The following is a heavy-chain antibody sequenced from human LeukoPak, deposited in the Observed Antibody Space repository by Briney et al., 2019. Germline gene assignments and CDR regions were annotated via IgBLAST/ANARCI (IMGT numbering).Heavy chain of an antibody. Sequence: PSETLSLTCAVYSGSFSDFYGSRLRQPPGQGLEWIGEIDHSGGTNYNTSLKSRVTISVATSKKQFSLKLRSVTAADTAVYYCAGTADARGTWGIWYFHYWGQGTLVTVSS. CDR1: SGSFSDFY. J-gene: IGHJ4*02. CDR2: IDHSGGT. D-gene: IGHD3-16*01. CDR3: AGTADARGTWGIWYFHY. V-gene: IGHV4-34*01.